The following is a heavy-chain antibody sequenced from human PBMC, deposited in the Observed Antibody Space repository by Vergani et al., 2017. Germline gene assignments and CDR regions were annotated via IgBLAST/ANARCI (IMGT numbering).Heavy chain of an antibody. V-gene: IGHV3-64D*06. CDR1: GFTFSSYA. CDR2: ISSNGGST. J-gene: IGHJ4*02. CDR3: AKEDIVVVVAATPPGY. D-gene: IGHD2-15*01. Sequence: EVQLVESGGGLVQPGGSLRLSCSASGFTFSSYAMHWVRQAPGKGLEYVSAISSNGGSTYYADSVKGRFTISRDNSKNTLYLQMSSLRAEDTAVYYCAKEDIVVVVAATPPGYWGQGTLVTVSS.